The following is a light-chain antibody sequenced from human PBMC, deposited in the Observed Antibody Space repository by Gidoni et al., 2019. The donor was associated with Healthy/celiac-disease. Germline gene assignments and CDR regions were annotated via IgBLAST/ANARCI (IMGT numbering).Light chain of an antibody. J-gene: IGKJ2*01. CDR1: QSVSTY. V-gene: IGKV3-11*01. CDR3: QQRSNWPPRYT. Sequence: EIVLTQSPPTLSLSPGERATLSCRASQSVSTYFAWYQQKPGQAPRLLIYDASNRATGIPARFRGSGSGTDFTLTISSLEPEDFAVYYCQQRSNWPPRYTFGQGTKLEIK. CDR2: DAS.